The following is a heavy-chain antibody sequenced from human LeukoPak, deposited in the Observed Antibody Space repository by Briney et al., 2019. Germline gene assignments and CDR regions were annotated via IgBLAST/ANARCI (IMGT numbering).Heavy chain of an antibody. V-gene: IGHV1-2*02. Sequence: ASVKVSCKASGGTFSSYAISWVRQAPGQGLEWMGWINPNSGGTNHAQKFQGRVTMTRDTSISTAYMELSRLRSDDTAVYYCARARLLAYCGGDCYSQGWFDPWGQGTLVTVSS. CDR3: ARARLLAYCGGDCYSQGWFDP. J-gene: IGHJ5*02. CDR2: INPNSGGT. D-gene: IGHD2-21*02. CDR1: GGTFSSYA.